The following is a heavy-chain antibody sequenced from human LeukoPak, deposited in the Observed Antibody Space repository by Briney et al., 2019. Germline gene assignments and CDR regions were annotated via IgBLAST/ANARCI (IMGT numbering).Heavy chain of an antibody. V-gene: IGHV3-15*01. D-gene: IGHD6-13*01. CDR3: AKFGDSSSWPHFDY. CDR1: GFTFSNAW. CDR2: IKSKTDGGTT. Sequence: GGSLRLSCAASGFTFSNAWMSWVRQAPGKGLEWVGRIKSKTDGGTTDYAAPVKGRFTISRDDSKNTLYLQMNSLRAEDTAVYYCAKFGDSSSWPHFDYWGQGTLVTVSS. J-gene: IGHJ4*02.